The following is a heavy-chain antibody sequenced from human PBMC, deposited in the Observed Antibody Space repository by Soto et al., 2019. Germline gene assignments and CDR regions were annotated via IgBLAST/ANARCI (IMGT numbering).Heavy chain of an antibody. D-gene: IGHD3-22*01. CDR1: GFTFSSYA. CDR3: GRGLSGGFYISSGSVFFDY. Sequence: QVQLVESGGGVVQPGRSLRLSCAASGFTFSSYAMHWVRQAPGKGLEWVAVISYDGSNKYYADSVKGRFTISRDNSKNAPYLQMDGLRAEDTAVYYCGRGLSGGFYISSGSVFFDYWGEGTLGTVSS. J-gene: IGHJ4*02. CDR2: ISYDGSNK. V-gene: IGHV3-30-3*01.